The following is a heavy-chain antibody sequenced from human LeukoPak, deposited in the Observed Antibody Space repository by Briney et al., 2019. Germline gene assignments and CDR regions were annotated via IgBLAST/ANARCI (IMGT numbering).Heavy chain of an antibody. J-gene: IGHJ4*02. D-gene: IGHD2-2*01. CDR3: AKVVTGYCSTTSCPFDS. CDR2: IRYDGSNK. CDR1: GFTFSNYG. V-gene: IGHV3-30*02. Sequence: GGSLRLSXAASGFTFSNYGMDWVRQAPGKGLEWVAYIRYDGSNKNYADSVKGRFTISRDNSKNTLYLQMSSLRAEDTAVYYCAKVVTGYCSTTSCPFDSWGQGTLVTVSS.